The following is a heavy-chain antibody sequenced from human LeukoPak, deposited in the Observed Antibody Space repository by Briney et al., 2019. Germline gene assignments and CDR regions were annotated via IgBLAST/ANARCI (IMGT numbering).Heavy chain of an antibody. Sequence: ASVKLSCKASGYTFTSYDINWVRQATGQGLEWMGWMNPNSGNTGYAQKFQGRVTMTRNTSISTAYMELSSLKSEDTAVYYCARAYSSGWYSDYWGQGTLVTVSS. CDR2: MNPNSGNT. CDR1: GYTFTSYD. D-gene: IGHD6-19*01. V-gene: IGHV1-8*01. CDR3: ARAYSSGWYSDY. J-gene: IGHJ4*02.